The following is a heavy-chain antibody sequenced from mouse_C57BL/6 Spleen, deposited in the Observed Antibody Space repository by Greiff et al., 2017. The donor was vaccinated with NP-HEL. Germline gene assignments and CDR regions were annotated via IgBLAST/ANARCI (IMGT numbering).Heavy chain of an antibody. CDR2: IWSDGST. Sequence: VKLVESGPGLVAPSQSLSITCTVSGFSLTSYGVHWVRQPPGKGLEWLVVIWSDGSTTYNSARKSRLSISKDNTKSQVFLKMNSLQTDDTAMYYCARHEEDEDYAMDYWGQGTSVTVSS. V-gene: IGHV2-6-1*01. CDR3: ARHEEDEDYAMDY. CDR1: GFSLTSYG. J-gene: IGHJ4*01.